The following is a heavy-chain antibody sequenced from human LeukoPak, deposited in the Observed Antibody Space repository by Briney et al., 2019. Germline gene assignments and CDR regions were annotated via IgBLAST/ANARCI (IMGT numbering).Heavy chain of an antibody. CDR3: ARSRGYYYDSSGYYYSAFLDV. Sequence: ASVKVSCKASGYTFTSYGISWVRQAPGQGLEWMGWISAYNGNTNYAQKLQGRVTMTTDTFTSTAYMELRSLRSDDTAVYYCARSRGYYYDSSGYYYSAFLDVWGKGTTVTISS. D-gene: IGHD3-22*01. J-gene: IGHJ6*04. CDR1: GYTFTSYG. V-gene: IGHV1-18*01. CDR2: ISAYNGNT.